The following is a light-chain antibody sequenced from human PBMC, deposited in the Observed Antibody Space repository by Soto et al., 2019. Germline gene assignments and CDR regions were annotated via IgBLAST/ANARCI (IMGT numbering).Light chain of an antibody. CDR1: QSISSW. Sequence: DIPMTQSPSTLSASVGDRVTITCRASQSISSWLAWYQQKPGKAPKLLIYKASSLESGVPSRFSGSGSGTEFTLTISSLQPEDFAMYYCQQYGSSPWTFGQGTKVDIK. CDR2: KAS. V-gene: IGKV1-5*03. CDR3: QQYGSSPWT. J-gene: IGKJ1*01.